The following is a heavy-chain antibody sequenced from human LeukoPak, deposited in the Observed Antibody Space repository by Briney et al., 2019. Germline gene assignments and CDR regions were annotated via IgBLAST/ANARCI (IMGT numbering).Heavy chain of an antibody. D-gene: IGHD2/OR15-2a*01. J-gene: IGHJ2*01. CDR1: GFAFDSYA. CDR2: ISWDGGVT. CDR3: ARENRRYFDL. V-gene: IGHV3-43D*03. Sequence: GGSLRLSCAASGFAFDSYAMHWVRQAPGKGLEWVSLISWDGGVTYYTDSVEGRFTISRDNTKNSLYLQMNSLRDEDTAFYYCARENRRYFDLWGRGTLVPVSP.